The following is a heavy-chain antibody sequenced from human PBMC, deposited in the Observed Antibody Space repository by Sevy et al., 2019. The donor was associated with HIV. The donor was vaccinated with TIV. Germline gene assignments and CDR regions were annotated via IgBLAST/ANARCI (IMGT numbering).Heavy chain of an antibody. CDR2: ISGSGGST. CDR1: GFTFSSYA. J-gene: IGHJ3*02. CDR3: ARRITMIVGAFDI. D-gene: IGHD3-22*01. V-gene: IGHV3-23*01. Sequence: GGSLRLSCAASGFTFSSYAMSWVRQAPGKGLEWVSAISGSGGSTYYADSVKGRFTISRDNSKNTLYLQMNSLRAEDTAVYYCARRITMIVGAFDIWGQRTMVTVSS.